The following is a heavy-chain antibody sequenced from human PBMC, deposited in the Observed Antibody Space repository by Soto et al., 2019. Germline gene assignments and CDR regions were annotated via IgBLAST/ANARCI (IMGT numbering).Heavy chain of an antibody. CDR3: ARAILRSFHWFDP. CDR1: GGSISSGDYY. J-gene: IGHJ5*02. CDR2: IYYSGST. D-gene: IGHD3-3*01. V-gene: IGHV4-30-4*01. Sequence: QVQLQESGPGLVKPSQTLSLTCTVSGGSISSGDYYWSWIRQPPGKGLEWIGYIYYSGSTYYNPSLKSRVTIAVDTSKNQCSLKLSSVTAADTAVYYCARAILRSFHWFDPWCQGTLVTVSS.